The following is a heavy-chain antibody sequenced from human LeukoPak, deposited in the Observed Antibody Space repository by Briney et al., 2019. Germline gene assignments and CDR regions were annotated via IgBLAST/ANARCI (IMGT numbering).Heavy chain of an antibody. CDR3: AKERRPTTVIPRWFDP. Sequence: SETLSLTCAVSGGSISSNNWWIWVRQSPEKGLEWIGEIYHDGSTNYNPSLKSRVTISMDKSKNQLSLKLNFVTAADTAVYYCAKERRPTTVIPRWFDPWGQGTPVTVSS. CDR2: IYHDGST. J-gene: IGHJ5*02. CDR1: GGSISSNNW. D-gene: IGHD4-11*01. V-gene: IGHV4-4*02.